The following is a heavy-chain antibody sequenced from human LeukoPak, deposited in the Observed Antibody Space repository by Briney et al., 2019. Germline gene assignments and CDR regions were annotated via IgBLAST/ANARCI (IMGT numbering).Heavy chain of an antibody. Sequence: SETLSLTCTVSGGSISSYYWSWIRQPAGKGLEWIGRIYTSGSTNYNPSLKSRVTMSVDTSKNQFSLKLSSVTAADTAVYYCAREIVVVPAAIGPYYYYYMDVWGKGTTVTVSS. D-gene: IGHD2-2*02. V-gene: IGHV4-4*07. CDR2: IYTSGST. CDR3: AREIVVVPAAIGPYYYYYMDV. CDR1: GGSISSYY. J-gene: IGHJ6*03.